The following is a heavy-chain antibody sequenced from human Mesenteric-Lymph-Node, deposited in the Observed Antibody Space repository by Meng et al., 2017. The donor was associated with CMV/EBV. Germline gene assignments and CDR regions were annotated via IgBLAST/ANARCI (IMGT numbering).Heavy chain of an antibody. CDR3: AKASSAGGWYYFDY. Sequence: GESLKISCAASGFTFNNYGMHWVRQAPGKGLEWVAFIRYDGSYKNYADSVKGRFTFSRDNSKNTVYLQMNSLRAEDTAVYYCAKASSAGGWYYFDYWGQGTLVTVSS. CDR1: GFTFNNYG. V-gene: IGHV3-30*02. CDR2: IRYDGSYK. D-gene: IGHD6-19*01. J-gene: IGHJ4*02.